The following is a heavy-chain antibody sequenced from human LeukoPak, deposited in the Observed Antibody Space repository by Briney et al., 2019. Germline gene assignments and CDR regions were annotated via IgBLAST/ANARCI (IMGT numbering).Heavy chain of an antibody. D-gene: IGHD1-1*01. J-gene: IGHJ5*02. CDR1: GFTFSDYY. CDR2: ISSSGSTI. V-gene: IGHV3-11*01. Sequence: GGSLRLSCAASGFTFSDYYMSWNRQAPGKGLEWVSYISSSGSTIYYADSVKGRFTISRDNAKNSLYLQMNSLRAEDTAVYYCARDGKRARQLERRVGGIFDPWGQGTLVTVSS. CDR3: ARDGKRARQLERRVGGIFDP.